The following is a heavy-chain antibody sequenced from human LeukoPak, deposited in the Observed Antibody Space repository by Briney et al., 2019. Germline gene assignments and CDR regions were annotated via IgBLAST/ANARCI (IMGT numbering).Heavy chain of an antibody. CDR3: ARLSYDFWSGYPYGMDV. Sequence: GESLKISCKGSGYSFTSYCIGWVRQMPGKGLGWMGIIYPGDSDTRYSPSFQGQVTTSADKSISTAYLQWSSLKASDTAMYYCARLSYDFWSGYPYGMDVWGQGTTVTVSS. CDR2: IYPGDSDT. J-gene: IGHJ6*02. D-gene: IGHD3-3*01. CDR1: GYSFTSYC. V-gene: IGHV5-51*01.